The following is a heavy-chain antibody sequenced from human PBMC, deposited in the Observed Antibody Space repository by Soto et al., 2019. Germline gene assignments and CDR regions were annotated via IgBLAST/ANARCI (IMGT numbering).Heavy chain of an antibody. CDR3: AKHYTTFDSWSGAVKGAFDV. D-gene: IGHD3-3*01. CDR1: GFTFSGYA. CDR2: ISDGGDST. Sequence: PGGSLRLSCAASGFTFSGYALTWVRQAPGKGLEWVSGISDGGDSTHYADSVKGRFTVSRDNSKNTLYLQINSLRAEDTAVYYCAKHYTTFDSWSGAVKGAFDVWGQGTMVTVSS. J-gene: IGHJ3*01. V-gene: IGHV3-23*01.